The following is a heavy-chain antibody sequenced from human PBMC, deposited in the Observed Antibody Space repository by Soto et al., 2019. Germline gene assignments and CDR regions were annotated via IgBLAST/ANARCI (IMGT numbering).Heavy chain of an antibody. CDR3: ATAAGAEDYNWFDP. Sequence: ASVKVSCKVSGFTLTELSMHWVRQAPGKGLEWMGGFDPEDGETIYAQKFQGRVTMTEDTSTDTAYRELSSLRSEDTAVYYCATAAGAEDYNWFDPWGQGTLVTVSS. J-gene: IGHJ5*02. CDR2: FDPEDGET. D-gene: IGHD6-13*01. CDR1: GFTLTELS. V-gene: IGHV1-24*01.